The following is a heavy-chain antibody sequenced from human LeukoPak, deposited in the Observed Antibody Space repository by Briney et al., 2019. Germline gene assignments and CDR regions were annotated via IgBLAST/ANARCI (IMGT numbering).Heavy chain of an antibody. CDR2: FDPEDGET. CDR1: GYTLTELS. V-gene: IGHV1-24*01. CDR3: ARVGPQVRFLEWYFDY. J-gene: IGHJ4*02. Sequence: ASVKVSCKVSGYTLTELSMHWVRQAPGKRLEWMGGFDPEDGETIYAQKFQGRVTMTEDTSTDTAYMELSSLRSEDTAVYYCARVGPQVRFLEWYFDYWGQGTLVTVSS. D-gene: IGHD3-3*01.